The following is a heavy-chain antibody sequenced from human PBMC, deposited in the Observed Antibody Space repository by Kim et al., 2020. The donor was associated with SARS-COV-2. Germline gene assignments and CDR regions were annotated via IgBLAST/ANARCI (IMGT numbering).Heavy chain of an antibody. Sequence: SETLSLTCAVYGGSFSGYYWSWIRQPPGKGLEWIGEINHSGSTNYNPSLKSRVTISVDTSKNQFSLKLSSVTAADTAVYYCAIGGYSSSWYKFGYFQHWGQGTLVTVSS. V-gene: IGHV4-34*01. J-gene: IGHJ1*01. D-gene: IGHD6-13*01. CDR3: AIGGYSSSWYKFGYFQH. CDR2: INHSGST. CDR1: GGSFSGYY.